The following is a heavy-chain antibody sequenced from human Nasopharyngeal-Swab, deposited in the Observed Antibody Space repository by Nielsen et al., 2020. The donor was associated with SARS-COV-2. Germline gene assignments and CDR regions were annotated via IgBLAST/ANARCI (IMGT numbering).Heavy chain of an antibody. J-gene: IGHJ4*02. D-gene: IGHD3-16*01. Sequence: ASVKVSCKASGYTFSNNGISWVRQAPGQGLEWLGWIYPDTGGTNYAQKFQGRVTMTRDTSTGTAYMELRRLTSDDTAVYFCASGGVYTSALFDYWGQGTLVTVSS. CDR2: IYPDTGGT. CDR1: GYTFSNNG. CDR3: ASGGVYTSALFDY. V-gene: IGHV1-2*02.